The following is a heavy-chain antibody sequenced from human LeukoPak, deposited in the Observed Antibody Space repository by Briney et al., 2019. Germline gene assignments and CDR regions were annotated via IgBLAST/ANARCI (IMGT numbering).Heavy chain of an antibody. V-gene: IGHV3-21*01. CDR2: ISTGSTYI. CDR1: GFTFSNYN. D-gene: IGHD3-3*01. J-gene: IGHJ4*02. Sequence: GGSLRLSCAASGFTFSNYNMNWVRQAPGKGLEWVSSISTGSTYIYYAETVKGRFTISRDNAKNSLSLQMNSLRAEDTAVYYCARGSEWSNGVSDYWGQGTLATVSS. CDR3: ARGSEWSNGVSDY.